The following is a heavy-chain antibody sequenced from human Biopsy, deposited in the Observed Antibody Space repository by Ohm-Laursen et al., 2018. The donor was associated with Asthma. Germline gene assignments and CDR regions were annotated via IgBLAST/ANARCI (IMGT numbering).Heavy chain of an antibody. D-gene: IGHD4-23*01. Sequence: SLRLSCAASGFVFSQCGVHWVRQGPGKGLEWVALVSSDGHNKYYEDSVKGRFTISRDNSKNRLYLQINSLRVEDSAVYYCARQSGQDYGGRSAFDTWGQGTMVAVSS. CDR1: GFVFSQCG. J-gene: IGHJ3*02. V-gene: IGHV3-30*03. CDR2: VSSDGHNK. CDR3: ARQSGQDYGGRSAFDT.